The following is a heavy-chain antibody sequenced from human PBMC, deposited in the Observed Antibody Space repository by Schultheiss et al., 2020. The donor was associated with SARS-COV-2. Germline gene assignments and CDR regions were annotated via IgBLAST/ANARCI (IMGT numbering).Heavy chain of an antibody. D-gene: IGHD6-13*01. J-gene: IGHJ4*02. CDR1: GGTFSSYG. CDR3: ARGLPYSSSWYYGY. V-gene: IGHV1-18*01. Sequence: ASVKVSCKASGGTFSSYGISWVRQAPGQGLEWMGWISAYNGNTNYAQKLQGRVTMTTDTSTSTAYMELRSLRSDDTAVYYCARGLPYSSSWYYGYWGQGTLVTVSS. CDR2: ISAYNGNT.